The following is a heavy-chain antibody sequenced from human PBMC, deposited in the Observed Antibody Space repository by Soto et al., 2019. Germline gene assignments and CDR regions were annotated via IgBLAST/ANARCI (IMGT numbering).Heavy chain of an antibody. D-gene: IGHD2-2*01. CDR2: ISYDGSNK. J-gene: IGHJ4*02. CDR3: ARALDSTSYLLSFLYYFDY. CDR1: GFTFSSYA. V-gene: IGHV3-30-3*01. Sequence: QVQLVESGGGVVQPGRSLRLSCAASGFTFSSYAMHWVRQAPGKGLEWVAVISYDGSNKYYADSVKGRFTISRDNSKNTLYLHMNGLRAEDTPVYYCARALDSTSYLLSFLYYFDYWGQGTLVTVSS.